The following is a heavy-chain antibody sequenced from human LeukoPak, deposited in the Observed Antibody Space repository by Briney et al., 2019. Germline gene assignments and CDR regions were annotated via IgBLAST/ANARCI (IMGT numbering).Heavy chain of an antibody. CDR2: IDHSGSI. J-gene: IGHJ4*02. V-gene: IGHV4-34*01. Sequence: SETLSLTCAVYGGSFSGYYWSWIRQPPGKGLEWVGEIDHSGSIKYSPSLKSRVTISADTSKKQFSLKLRSVTAADTAVYYCARGQLDSNHFDHWGRGTLVTVSS. CDR3: ARGQLDSNHFDH. D-gene: IGHD1-1*01. CDR1: GGSFSGYY.